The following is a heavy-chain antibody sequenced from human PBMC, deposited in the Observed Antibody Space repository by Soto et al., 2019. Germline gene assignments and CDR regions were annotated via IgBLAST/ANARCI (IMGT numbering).Heavy chain of an antibody. V-gene: IGHV1-69*01. CDR2: IIPVFGTP. CDR1: GGTFTNYG. CDR3: ARGIAAGMIFNWFDP. Sequence: QVQLVQSGAEVKKPGSSVTVSCKASGGTFTNYGVTWVRQAPGQGLEWMGGIIPVFGTPNYAQKFQGRVTITADESRSTAYMELSSLRSEDTAVYYCARGIAAGMIFNWFDPWGQGTLVTVSS. J-gene: IGHJ5*02. D-gene: IGHD6-13*01.